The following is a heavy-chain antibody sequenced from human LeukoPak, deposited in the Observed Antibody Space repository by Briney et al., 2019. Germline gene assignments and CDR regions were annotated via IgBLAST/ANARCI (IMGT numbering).Heavy chain of an antibody. CDR1: GFGSSNFW. Sequence: GGSLRLSCAASGFGSSNFWMSWVRQAPGKGPEWVANIKEDGSLKNYVDSVEGRFTVSRDNAKNTQYLQMNSLRLEDTAVYYCVRDWAPASMQAAPFDCWGQGTLVTVSS. D-gene: IGHD2/OR15-2a*01. CDR2: IKEDGSLK. CDR3: VRDWAPASMQAAPFDC. V-gene: IGHV3-7*01. J-gene: IGHJ4*02.